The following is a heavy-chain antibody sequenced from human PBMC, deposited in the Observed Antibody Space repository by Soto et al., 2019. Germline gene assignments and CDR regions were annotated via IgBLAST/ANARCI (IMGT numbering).Heavy chain of an antibody. CDR2: IMPTVDSA. J-gene: IGHJ6*02. V-gene: IGHV1-69*01. Sequence: QVQLVQSGAEVKTPGSSVKVSCKASGGTLSDYAISWVRQAPGQGLEWMGGIMPTVDSANYAQNFQGRLTISADESTSTANLELSSLRSDDTAVYYCAVDAVHEIMAQESSGMAVWGQGTTVIVSS. CDR3: AVDAVHEIMAQESSGMAV. CDR1: GGTLSDYA. D-gene: IGHD3-16*01.